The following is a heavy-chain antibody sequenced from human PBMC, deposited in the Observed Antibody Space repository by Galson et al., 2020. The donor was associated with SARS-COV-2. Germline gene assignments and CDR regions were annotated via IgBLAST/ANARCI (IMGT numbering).Heavy chain of an antibody. V-gene: IGHV4-39*07. J-gene: IGHJ4*02. CDR3: ARVPYGRSWYVDY. CDR2: VSYSGTT. CDR1: GDSISSSYYY. D-gene: IGHD6-13*01. Sequence: SETLSLTCTVSGDSISSSYYYWAWIRQPPGKGLEWVGSVSYSGTTYSNPSLRGRVTISIDASKTQFSLKLSSATAADTAVYYCARVPYGRSWYVDYWGQGTLVAVSS.